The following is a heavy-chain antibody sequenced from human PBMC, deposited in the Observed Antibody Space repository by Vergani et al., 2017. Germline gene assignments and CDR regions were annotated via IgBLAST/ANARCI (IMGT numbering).Heavy chain of an antibody. Sequence: QVQLVQSGAEVKKPGASVKVSCKASGYTFTDYFMHWVRQAPGQGLEWMGWINPNSGGTNYAQKFQGRVTMTRDTSISTAYMELSNLRSDDTAVYYCARVETSTNRGYFDYWGQGTLVTVSS. D-gene: IGHD2-2*01. CDR2: INPNSGGT. J-gene: IGHJ4*02. V-gene: IGHV1-2*02. CDR3: ARVETSTNRGYFDY. CDR1: GYTFTDYF.